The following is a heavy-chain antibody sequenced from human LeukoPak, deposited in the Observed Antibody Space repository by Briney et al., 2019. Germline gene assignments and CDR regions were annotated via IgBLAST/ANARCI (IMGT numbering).Heavy chain of an antibody. CDR3: ARDRLVLWFGESSSFDS. J-gene: IGHJ4*02. D-gene: IGHD3-10*01. CDR1: DYTFTSYG. V-gene: IGHV1-18*04. Sequence: ASVKVSCKASDYTFTSYGISWVREAPGQGLEWMGWISPYNGNTNYAQKLQGRVTMTTDTSTSTAYMELRSLRSDDTAVYYCARDRLVLWFGESSSFDSWGQGTLVTVSS. CDR2: ISPYNGNT.